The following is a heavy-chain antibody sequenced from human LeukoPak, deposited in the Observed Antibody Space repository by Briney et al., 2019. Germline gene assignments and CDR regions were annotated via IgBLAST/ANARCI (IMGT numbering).Heavy chain of an antibody. Sequence: SQTLSLTCTVSGGSISSGSYYWSWIRQPAGKGLEWIGRIYTSGSTNYNPSLKSRVTISVDTSKNQFSLKLSSVTAADTAVYYCAREDGYYSNYFDYWGQGTLVTVSS. CDR1: GGSISSGSYY. CDR2: IYTSGST. CDR3: AREDGYYSNYFDY. V-gene: IGHV4-61*02. D-gene: IGHD4-11*01. J-gene: IGHJ4*02.